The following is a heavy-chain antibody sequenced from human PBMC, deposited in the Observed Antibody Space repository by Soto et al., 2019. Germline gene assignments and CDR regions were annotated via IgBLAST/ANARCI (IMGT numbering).Heavy chain of an antibody. CDR2: IIPIFGTA. D-gene: IGHD3-22*01. J-gene: IGHJ4*02. V-gene: IGHV1-69*13. Sequence: SVMVSCKASGGTFSSYAICWVRQAPGQGLEWMGGIIPIFGTANYAQKFQGRVTITADESTSTAYMELSSLRSEDTAVYYCAAFDYDSSGPTHPSLDYWGQGTLVTVSS. CDR1: GGTFSSYA. CDR3: AAFDYDSSGPTHPSLDY.